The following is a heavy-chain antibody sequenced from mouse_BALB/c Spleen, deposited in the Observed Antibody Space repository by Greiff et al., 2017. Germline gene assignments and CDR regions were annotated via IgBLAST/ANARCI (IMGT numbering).Heavy chain of an antibody. CDR2: ISSGSSTI. V-gene: IGHV5-17*02. J-gene: IGHJ4*01. CDR1: GFTFSSFG. D-gene: IGHD2-4*01. CDR3: AGSPAGLPYLYYAMDY. Sequence: EVKVVESGGGLVQPGGSRKLSCAASGFTFSSFGMHWVRQAPEKGLEWVAYISSGSSTIYYADTVKGRFTISRDNPKNTLFLQMTSLRSEDTAMYYCAGSPAGLPYLYYAMDYWGQGTSVTVSS.